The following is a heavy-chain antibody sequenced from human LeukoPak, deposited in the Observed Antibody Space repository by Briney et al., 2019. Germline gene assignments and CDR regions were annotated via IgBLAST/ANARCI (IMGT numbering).Heavy chain of an antibody. D-gene: IGHD6-13*01. J-gene: IGHJ4*02. V-gene: IGHV3-30*18. Sequence: GGSLRLSCAASGFTFSSYGMHWVRQAPGKGLEWVAVISYDGSNKYYADSVKGRFIISRDNSKNTLYLQMNSLRAEDTAAYYCAKDPYSSSWYYFDYWGQGTLVTVSS. CDR1: GFTFSSYG. CDR3: AKDPYSSSWYYFDY. CDR2: ISYDGSNK.